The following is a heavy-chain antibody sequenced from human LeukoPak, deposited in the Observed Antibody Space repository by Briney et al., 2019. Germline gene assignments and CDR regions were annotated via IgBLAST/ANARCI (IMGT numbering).Heavy chain of an antibody. CDR1: GYTFTGYY. CDR3: ARDGSIWYESDYYYYMDV. Sequence: GASVKVSCKASGYTFTGYYMHWVRQAPGQGLEWMGWINPNSGGTNFAQKFQGRVTMTRDTSISTVYMELSRLRSDDTAVYYCARDGSIWYESDYYYYMDVWGKGTTVTVSS. D-gene: IGHD6-13*01. V-gene: IGHV1-2*02. CDR2: INPNSGGT. J-gene: IGHJ6*03.